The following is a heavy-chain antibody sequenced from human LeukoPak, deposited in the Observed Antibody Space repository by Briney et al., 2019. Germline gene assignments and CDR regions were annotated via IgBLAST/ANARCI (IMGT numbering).Heavy chain of an antibody. CDR2: INPNSGGT. CDR1: GYTFTGYY. V-gene: IGHV1-2*06. J-gene: IGHJ6*03. Sequence: ASVTVSCKASGYTFTGYYMHWVRQAPGQGLEWMGRINPNSGGTNYAQKFQGRVTMTRDTSISTAYMELSSLRSDDTAVDYCAREQSGCSSTSCYRHYYYMDVWGKGTTVTVSS. D-gene: IGHD2-2*01. CDR3: AREQSGCSSTSCYRHYYYMDV.